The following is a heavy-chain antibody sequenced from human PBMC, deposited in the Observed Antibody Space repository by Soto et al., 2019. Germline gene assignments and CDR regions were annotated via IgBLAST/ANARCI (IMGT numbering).Heavy chain of an antibody. CDR2: ISSSGSTI. J-gene: IGHJ3*02. V-gene: IGHV3-11*01. Sequence: QVQLVESGGGLVKPGGSLRLSCAASGFTFSDYYMSWIRQAPGKGLEWVSYISSSGSTIYYADSVKGRFTISRDNAKNPLYLQMNSLKAGETAVEYCARRGVIFAFDIWGQGTMVTVSS. D-gene: IGHD3-10*01. CDR3: ARRGVIFAFDI. CDR1: GFTFSDYY.